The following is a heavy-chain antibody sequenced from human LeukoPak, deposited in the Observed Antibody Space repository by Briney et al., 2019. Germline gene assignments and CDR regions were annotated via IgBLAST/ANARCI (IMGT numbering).Heavy chain of an antibody. CDR1: GGSFSGYY. J-gene: IGHJ5*02. D-gene: IGHD3-22*01. V-gene: IGHV4-34*01. Sequence: SETLSLTCAVYGGSFSGYYWSWIRQPPGKGLEWIGEINHSGSTNYNPSLKSRVAISVDTSKNQFSLKLSSVTAADTAVYFCARGVTMIGRLRFDPWGQGTLVTVSS. CDR2: INHSGST. CDR3: ARGVTMIGRLRFDP.